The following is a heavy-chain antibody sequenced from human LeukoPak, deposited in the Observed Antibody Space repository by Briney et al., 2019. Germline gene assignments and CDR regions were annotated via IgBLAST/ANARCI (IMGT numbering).Heavy chain of an antibody. J-gene: IGHJ4*02. CDR2: INHSGST. Sequence: SETLSLTCAVSGGSISSGGYSWSWIRQPPGKGLEWIGEINHSGSTNYNPSLKSRVTISVDTSKNQFSLKLSSVTAADTAVYYCARGPQKYFDYWGQGTLVTVSS. CDR1: GGSISSGGYS. CDR3: ARGPQKYFDY. V-gene: IGHV4-30-2*01.